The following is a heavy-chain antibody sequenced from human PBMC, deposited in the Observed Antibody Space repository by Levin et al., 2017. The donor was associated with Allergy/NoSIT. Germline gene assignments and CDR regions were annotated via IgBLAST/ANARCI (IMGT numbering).Heavy chain of an antibody. CDR2: INSDGSST. CDR3: AREQLVSFDGMDV. CDR1: GFTFSSYW. J-gene: IGHJ6*02. D-gene: IGHD6-13*01. Sequence: PGGSLRLSCAASGFTFSSYWMHWVRQAPGKGLVWVSRINSDGSSTSYADSVKGRFTISRDNAKNTLYLQMNSLRAEDTAVYYCAREQLVSFDGMDVWGQGTTVTVSS. V-gene: IGHV3-74*01.